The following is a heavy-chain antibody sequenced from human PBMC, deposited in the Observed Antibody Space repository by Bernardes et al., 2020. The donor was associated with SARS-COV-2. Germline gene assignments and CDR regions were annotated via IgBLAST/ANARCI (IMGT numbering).Heavy chain of an antibody. V-gene: IGHV3-7*03. Sequence: GGSLRLSRAASGFTFSSYWMSWVRQAPGKGLEWVANIKQDGSEKYYVDSVKGRFTISRDNAKNSLYLQMNSLRAEDTAVYYCARELRFLVVYYYYGMDVWGQGTTVTVSS. CDR1: GFTFSSYW. D-gene: IGHD3-3*01. CDR3: ARELRFLVVYYYYGMDV. J-gene: IGHJ6*02. CDR2: IKQDGSEK.